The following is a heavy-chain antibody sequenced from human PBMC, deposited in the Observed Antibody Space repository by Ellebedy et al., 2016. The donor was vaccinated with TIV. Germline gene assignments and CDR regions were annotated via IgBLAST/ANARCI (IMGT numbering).Heavy chain of an antibody. CDR1: GFTFSSYA. Sequence: GESLKISCAASGFTFSSYAMHWVRQAPGKGLEWVAVISYDGSNKYYADSVKGRFTISRDNSKNTLSLQMNSLRAEDTAVYYCAKETWESSGYYIDYWGQGTLVTVSS. D-gene: IGHD3-22*01. CDR2: ISYDGSNK. J-gene: IGHJ4*02. V-gene: IGHV3-30-3*02. CDR3: AKETWESSGYYIDY.